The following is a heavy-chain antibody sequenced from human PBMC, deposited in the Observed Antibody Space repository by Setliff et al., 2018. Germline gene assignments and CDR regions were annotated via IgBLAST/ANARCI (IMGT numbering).Heavy chain of an antibody. D-gene: IGHD3-22*01. J-gene: IGHJ4*02. CDR3: ARRDSTGYYGYSFDF. CDR2: VDRSGNT. V-gene: IGHV4-39*01. Sequence: PSETLSLTCTLSGDSISKSTYYWGWIRQSPGKGLDWIGTVDRSGNTFYNPSLKSRVSISVETSKNQISLKLTSVSAADTAVYYCARRDSTGYYGYSFDFWGQGTQVTVSS. CDR1: GDSISKSTYY.